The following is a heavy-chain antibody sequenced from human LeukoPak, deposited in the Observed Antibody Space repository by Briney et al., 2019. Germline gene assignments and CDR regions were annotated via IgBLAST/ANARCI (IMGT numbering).Heavy chain of an antibody. V-gene: IGHV3-30*04. D-gene: IGHD2-8*01. CDR3: ARDGGTVLMVYAPTGGLGAFDI. J-gene: IGHJ3*02. Sequence: GRSLRLSCAASGFTFSSYAMHWVRQPPGKGLEWVAVISYDGSNKYYADSVKGRFTISRDKSKNTLYLQMNSLRAEDTAVYYCARDGGTVLMVYAPTGGLGAFDIWGQGTMVTVSS. CDR1: GFTFSSYA. CDR2: ISYDGSNK.